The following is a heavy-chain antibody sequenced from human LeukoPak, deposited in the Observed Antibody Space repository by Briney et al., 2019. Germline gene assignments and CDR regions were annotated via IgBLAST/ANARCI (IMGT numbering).Heavy chain of an antibody. J-gene: IGHJ4*02. V-gene: IGHV3-23*05. Sequence: GGSLRLSCAASGFTFSSYAMSWVRQAPGEGLEWVSSLDESGSATYYADSVKGRFTISRDNSKNTLYLQMDSLRAEDTAVYYCAKKGSLVSPGNYFDYWGQGTLVTVSP. CDR2: LDESGSAT. CDR1: GFTFSSYA. D-gene: IGHD2-2*01. CDR3: AKKGSLVSPGNYFDY.